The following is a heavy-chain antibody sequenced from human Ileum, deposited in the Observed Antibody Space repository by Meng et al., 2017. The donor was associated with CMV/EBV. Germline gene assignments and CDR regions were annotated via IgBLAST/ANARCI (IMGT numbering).Heavy chain of an antibody. D-gene: IGHD3-16*01. Sequence: VPWGGLSAQSSDSLRLSCAASGFTVSGNSMNWVRQAPGKGLEWVSLMYSSGSTKYADSVKGRFTISRDNSKNTLYLQMNSLRVEDTAVYYCAGDGGFSDPWGQGTLVTVSS. CDR2: MYSSGST. CDR1: GFTVSGNS. J-gene: IGHJ5*02. CDR3: AGDGGFSDP. V-gene: IGHV3-66*01.